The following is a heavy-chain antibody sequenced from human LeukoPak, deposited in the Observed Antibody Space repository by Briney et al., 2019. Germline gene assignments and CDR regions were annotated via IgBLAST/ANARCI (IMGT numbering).Heavy chain of an antibody. Sequence: GGSLRLSCEASGFTLSSYAIHWVRQAPGKGLEYVSSISYNGQSTYYAESVKGRFKISRDNSKRTVFLQMGSLRAEDMAMYYCARWGVDYGGNSASWFDPWGQGTLVTVSS. CDR2: ISYNGQST. V-gene: IGHV3-64*02. CDR1: GFTLSSYA. CDR3: ARWGVDYGGNSASWFDP. D-gene: IGHD4-23*01. J-gene: IGHJ5*02.